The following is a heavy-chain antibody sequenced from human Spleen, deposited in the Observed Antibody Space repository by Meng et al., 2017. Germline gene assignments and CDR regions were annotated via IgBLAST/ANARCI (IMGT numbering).Heavy chain of an antibody. D-gene: IGHD3-10*01. CDR2: INGVFGTT. V-gene: IGHV1-69*13. J-gene: IGHJ4*02. CDR1: GGTFRNSV. Sequence: SVKVSCKAPGGTFRNSVVGWVRQAPGQGLEWMGGINGVFGTTNYAQKFQGRVTITADESTSTAYMELSSLRSEDTAVYYCARLEELGYYGSGRISYWGQGTLVTVSS. CDR3: ARLEELGYYGSGRISY.